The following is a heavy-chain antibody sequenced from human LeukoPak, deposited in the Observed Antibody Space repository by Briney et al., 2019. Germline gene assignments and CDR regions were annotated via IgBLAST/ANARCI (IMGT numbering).Heavy chain of an antibody. Sequence: GGSLRLSCAASGFTFSDYNMRWIRQAPGKGLEWVAVISYDGSNKYYADSVKGRFTISRDNSKNTLYLQMNSLRAEDTAVYYCARVSGQGYYYYYYMDVWGKGTTVTISS. D-gene: IGHD1-14*01. CDR2: ISYDGSNK. CDR3: ARVSGQGYYYYYYMDV. V-gene: IGHV3-30*03. CDR1: GFTFSDYN. J-gene: IGHJ6*03.